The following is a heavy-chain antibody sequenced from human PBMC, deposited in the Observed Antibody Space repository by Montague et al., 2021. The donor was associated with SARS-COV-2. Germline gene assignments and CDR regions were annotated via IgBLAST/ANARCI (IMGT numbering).Heavy chain of an antibody. J-gene: IGHJ5*02. Sequence: SLRLSCAASGFTFSSYSMNWVRQAPGKGLEWVPSISSSSSYIYYADSVKGRFTISRDNAKNSLYLQMNSLRAEDTAVCYCARSNVDTAMDFNWFDPWGQGTLVTVSS. CDR2: ISSSSSYI. CDR3: ARSNVDTAMDFNWFDP. V-gene: IGHV3-21*01. CDR1: GFTFSSYS. D-gene: IGHD5-18*01.